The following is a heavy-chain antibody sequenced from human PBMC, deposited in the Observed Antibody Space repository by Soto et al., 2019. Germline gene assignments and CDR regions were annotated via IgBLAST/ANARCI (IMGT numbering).Heavy chain of an antibody. Sequence: QVQLQESGPGLVKPSETLSLTCTVSGVSISSYYWSWIRQPPGKGLEWIGYIYYSGSTNYNPSLKSRVTISVDTSKNQFSLNLSSVTAADTAVYYCARSGPEIGEGYYYYYYGMDVWGQGTTVTVSS. CDR3: ARSGPEIGEGYYYYYYGMDV. J-gene: IGHJ6*02. CDR1: GVSISSYY. D-gene: IGHD3-10*01. V-gene: IGHV4-59*01. CDR2: IYYSGST.